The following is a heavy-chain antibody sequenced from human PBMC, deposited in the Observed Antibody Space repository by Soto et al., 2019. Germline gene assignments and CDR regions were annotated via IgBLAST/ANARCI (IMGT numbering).Heavy chain of an antibody. V-gene: IGHV1-18*01. J-gene: IGHJ3*02. D-gene: IGHD6-19*01. CDR2: ISAYNGNT. Sequence: GTSVKVSCEASGYSFTSYGISWVRQAPGQGLEWMGWISAYNGNTNYAQKLQGRVTVTTDTSTSTAYMELRSLRSDDTAVYYCARDLESSGWYPDAFDIWGQGTMVTVSS. CDR3: ARDLESSGWYPDAFDI. CDR1: GYSFTSYG.